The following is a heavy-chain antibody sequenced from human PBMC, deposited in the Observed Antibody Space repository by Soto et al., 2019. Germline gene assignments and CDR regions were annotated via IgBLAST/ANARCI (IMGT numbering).Heavy chain of an antibody. CDR2: IIPIFGTA. D-gene: IGHD3-3*01. Sequence: SVKLSCKASGGTFSSYAISWVRQAPGQGLEWMGGIIPIFGTANYAQKFQGRVTITADESTSTAYMELSSLRSEDTAVYYCARAPTYYDFWSGYPNYYYYGMDVWGQGTTVTVS. V-gene: IGHV1-69*13. CDR1: GGTFSSYA. J-gene: IGHJ6*02. CDR3: ARAPTYYDFWSGYPNYYYYGMDV.